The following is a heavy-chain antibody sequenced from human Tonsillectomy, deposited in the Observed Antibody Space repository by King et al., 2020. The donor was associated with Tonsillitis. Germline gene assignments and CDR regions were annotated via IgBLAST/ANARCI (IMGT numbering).Heavy chain of an antibody. D-gene: IGHD3-3*02. J-gene: IGHJ4*02. CDR1: GFTFSSYT. CDR3: VRDRIFGVVVSGGYFDY. V-gene: IGHV3-30-3*01. CDR2: ISYDGNNK. Sequence: QVQLVESGGGVVQPGRSLRLSCAGSGFTFSSYTMHWVRQAPGKGLEWVAIISYDGNNKYYADSVKGRFTISRDNSKNTLYLQMNSLRAEDTAVYYCVRDRIFGVVVSGGYFDYWGQGTLVTVSS.